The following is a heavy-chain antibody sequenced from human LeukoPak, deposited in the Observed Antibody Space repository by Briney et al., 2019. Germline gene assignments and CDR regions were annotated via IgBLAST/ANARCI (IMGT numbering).Heavy chain of an antibody. CDR3: ARDHEYGYGQTNWFDP. Sequence: GGSLRLSCAASGFTFSSYSMNWVRQAPGKGLEWVSSISSSSSYIYYADSVKGRFTISRDNAKNSLYLQMNSLRAEDTAVYYCARDHEYGYGQTNWFDPWGQGTLVTVSS. CDR2: ISSSSSYI. J-gene: IGHJ5*02. V-gene: IGHV3-21*01. D-gene: IGHD5-18*01. CDR1: GFTFSSYS.